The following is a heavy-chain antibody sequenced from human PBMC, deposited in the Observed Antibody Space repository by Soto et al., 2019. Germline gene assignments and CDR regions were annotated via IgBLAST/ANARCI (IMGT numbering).Heavy chain of an antibody. V-gene: IGHV1-8*01. J-gene: IGHJ5*02. CDR2: MNPNSGNT. CDR3: ARLKQDFAVA. D-gene: IGHD2-2*01. Sequence: QVQLVQSGAEVKKPGASVKVSCKASGYTFTSYDINWVRLATGQGLEWMGWMNPNSGNTGNAQKFQRRVTMTRNTPISTAYMETSSLRSENTAVYDCARLKQDFAVAWGQGTLVTVSS. CDR1: GYTFTSYD.